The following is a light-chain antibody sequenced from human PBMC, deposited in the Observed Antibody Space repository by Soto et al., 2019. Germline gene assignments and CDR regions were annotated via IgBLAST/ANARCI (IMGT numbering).Light chain of an antibody. CDR2: GAS. Sequence: DIQMTQSPSSLSASVGDRVTITCQTSQSINTYLNWYQQKPGKAPKLLIYGASSLQSGVLLRFSGSGSGADFTLTISSLEPEDFATYYCQESYSTLWGTCGQGTKVDIK. CDR3: QESYSTLWGT. CDR1: QSINTY. J-gene: IGKJ1*01. V-gene: IGKV1-39*01.